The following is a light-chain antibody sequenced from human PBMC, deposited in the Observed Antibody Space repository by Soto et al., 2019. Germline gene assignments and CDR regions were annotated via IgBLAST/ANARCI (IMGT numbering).Light chain of an antibody. J-gene: IGKJ4*01. Sequence: EIVLTQSPGALSLSPGERAILSCRASQSLSSNYLAWYQQKPGQAPRLLIYGTSNRATGIPDRFSGSGSGTDFTLTISRLEPEDFAVYYCQQFGYFGGGTKVEIK. V-gene: IGKV3-20*01. CDR2: GTS. CDR3: QQFGY. CDR1: QSLSSNY.